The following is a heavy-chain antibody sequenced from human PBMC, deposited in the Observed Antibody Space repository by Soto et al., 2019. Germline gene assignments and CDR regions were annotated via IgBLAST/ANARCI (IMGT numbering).Heavy chain of an antibody. Sequence: GGSLRLSCAASGFTFSNAWMSWVRQAPGKGLEWVGHTRSKFNIYTTEYAASVKGRFIISRDDSKNSLYLQMNSLKTEDTAVYYCAKRRGAGGHFDYWGQGALVTVSS. V-gene: IGHV3-72*01. CDR1: GFTFSNAW. CDR2: TRSKFNIYTT. CDR3: AKRRGAGGHFDY. D-gene: IGHD2-15*01. J-gene: IGHJ4*02.